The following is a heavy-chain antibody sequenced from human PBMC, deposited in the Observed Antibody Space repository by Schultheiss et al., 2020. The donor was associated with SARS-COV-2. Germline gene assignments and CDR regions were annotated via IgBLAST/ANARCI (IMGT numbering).Heavy chain of an antibody. CDR2: ISSSGSTI. D-gene: IGHD3-16*01. V-gene: IGHV3-48*04. CDR1: GFTFSSYA. CDR3: ARDGGGSAWWFDP. Sequence: GGSLRLSCAASGFTFSSYAMSWVRQAPGKGLEWVSYISSSGSTIYYADSVKGRFTISRDNAKNSLYLQMNSLRAEDTAVYYCARDGGGSAWWFDPWGQGTLVTVSS. J-gene: IGHJ5*02.